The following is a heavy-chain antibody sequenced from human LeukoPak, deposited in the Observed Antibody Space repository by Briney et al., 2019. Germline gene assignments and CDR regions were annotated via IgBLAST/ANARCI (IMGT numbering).Heavy chain of an antibody. CDR2: IYYSGST. CDR1: GGSISSGDYY. V-gene: IGHV4-30-4*01. CDR3: ARLEYYYDSSGS. D-gene: IGHD3-22*01. Sequence: PSETLSLTCTVSGGSISSGDYYWSWIRQPPGKGLEWIGYIYYSGSTYYNPSLKSRVTISVDTSKNQFSLKLSSVTAADTAVYYCARLEYYYDSSGSWGQGTLVTVSS. J-gene: IGHJ5*02.